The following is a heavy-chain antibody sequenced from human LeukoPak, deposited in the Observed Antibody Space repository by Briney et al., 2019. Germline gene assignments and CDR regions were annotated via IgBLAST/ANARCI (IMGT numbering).Heavy chain of an antibody. CDR1: GGSISSYY. D-gene: IGHD2-2*01. V-gene: IGHV4-59*01. Sequence: SETLSLTCTVSGGSISSYYWSWIRQPPGKGLEWIGYIYYSGSTNYNPSLTSRVPISVDTSKNQFSLKLRSVTAADTAVYYCAKDLPSSQSPLGGAFHIWGQGTMVTVSS. CDR3: AKDLPSSQSPLGGAFHI. CDR2: IYYSGST. J-gene: IGHJ3*02.